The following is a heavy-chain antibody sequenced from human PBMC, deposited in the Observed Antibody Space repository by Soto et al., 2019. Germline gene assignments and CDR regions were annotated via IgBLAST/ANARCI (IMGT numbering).Heavy chain of an antibody. CDR3: VQTTGWPGFDF. D-gene: IGHD6-19*01. Sequence: EVQLVESGGGLIQPGGSLRLSCAASGFTVSSKYMTWVRQAPGKGLEWVSVIYGGGTTYYADSVKGRFTISRDNSKNTLYLQMNRLIAEHTAVYYCVQTTGWPGFDFWGQGTRVTVSS. CDR2: IYGGGTT. J-gene: IGHJ4*02. CDR1: GFTVSSKY. V-gene: IGHV3-53*01.